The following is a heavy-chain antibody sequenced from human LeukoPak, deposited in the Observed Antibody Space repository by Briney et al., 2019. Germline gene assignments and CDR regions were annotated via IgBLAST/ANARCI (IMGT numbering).Heavy chain of an antibody. Sequence: GTSLRLSCAASGFAFNTYAMHWVRQAPGKGLEWVTLIWHDGSHKFDIDSVRGRFTISRDNSKNTLYLQMNSLRAEDTAVYYCAVVATRDIAVAGIEDYWGQGTLVTVSS. D-gene: IGHD6-19*01. J-gene: IGHJ4*02. CDR3: AVVATRDIAVAGIEDY. CDR1: GFAFNTYA. CDR2: IWHDGSHK. V-gene: IGHV3-33*01.